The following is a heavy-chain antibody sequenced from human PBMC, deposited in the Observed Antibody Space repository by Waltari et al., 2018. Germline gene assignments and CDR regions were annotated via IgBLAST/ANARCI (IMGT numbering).Heavy chain of an antibody. CDR2: IYESGSI. Sequence: QLQLQESGPGLVKPSATLSLTCTVSGGSIRSSTYYWGWIRQAPGKGLEWIGSIYESGSIYYNPSLNSRVSLSVDTSKNQFSLQLSSVTAADTAVYYCARHGRVVDVVVVVAATLIDYWGQGTLVTVSS. D-gene: IGHD2-15*01. CDR3: ARHGRVVDVVVVVAATLIDY. CDR1: GGSIRSSTYY. V-gene: IGHV4-39*01. J-gene: IGHJ4*02.